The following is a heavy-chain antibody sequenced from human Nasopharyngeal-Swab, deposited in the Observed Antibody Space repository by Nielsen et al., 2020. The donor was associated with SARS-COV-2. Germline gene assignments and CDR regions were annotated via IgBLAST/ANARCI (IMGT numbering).Heavy chain of an antibody. V-gene: IGHV4-39*02. CDR2: ILVNRYT. CDR1: GGSITSSRHR. J-gene: IGHJ4*02. Sequence: SETLSLTCTVSGGSITSSRHRWGWVRQPPGKGLEWIGQILVNRYTEYHPSVRGRIPVYADTSENSFSLRLSSVTAADTAVYYCARLDPFGSEDMWGQGTLVTVSS. D-gene: IGHD3-3*01. CDR3: ARLDPFGSEDM.